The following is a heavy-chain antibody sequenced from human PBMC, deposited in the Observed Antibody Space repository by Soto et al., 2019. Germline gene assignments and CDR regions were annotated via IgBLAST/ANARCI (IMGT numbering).Heavy chain of an antibody. CDR3: ARTGDNDAYDI. CDR1: GGSISRGGYY. CDR2: IYYSGST. V-gene: IGHV4-31*03. D-gene: IGHD3-10*01. Sequence: PSETLSLTCTVSGGSISRGGYYWSWIRQHPGKGLEWIGYIYYSGSTYYNLCLTSRVTRTVDTSKNQFSLKLSSVTAADTAVYHCARTGDNDAYDIWGQGTMGTVSS. J-gene: IGHJ3*02.